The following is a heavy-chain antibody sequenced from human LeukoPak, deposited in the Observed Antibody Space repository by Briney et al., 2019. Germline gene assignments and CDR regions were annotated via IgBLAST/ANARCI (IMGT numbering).Heavy chain of an antibody. CDR1: GFTFSSYE. CDR3: AELGITMIGGV. J-gene: IGHJ6*04. CDR2: ISSSGSTI. V-gene: IGHV3-48*03. D-gene: IGHD3-10*02. Sequence: GGSLRLSCAASGFTFSSYEMNWVRQAPGKGLEWVSYISSSGSTIYYADSVKGRFTISRDNAKNSLYLQMNSLRAEETAVYYCAELGITMIGGVWGKGTTVTISS.